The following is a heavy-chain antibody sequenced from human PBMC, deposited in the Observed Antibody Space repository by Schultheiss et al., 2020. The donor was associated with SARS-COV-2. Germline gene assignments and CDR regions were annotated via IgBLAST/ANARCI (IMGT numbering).Heavy chain of an antibody. J-gene: IGHJ5*02. CDR1: GFTFSSYSMN. Sequence: GSLRLSCAASGFTFSSYSMNWVRQPPGKGLEWIGSIYYSGSTYYNPSLKSRVTISVDTSKNQFSLKLSSVTAADTAVYYCARQGDEVGYCSSTSCSNWFDPWGQGTLVTVSS. CDR3: ARQGDEVGYCSSTSCSNWFDP. D-gene: IGHD2-2*01. CDR2: IYYSGST. V-gene: IGHV4-39*01.